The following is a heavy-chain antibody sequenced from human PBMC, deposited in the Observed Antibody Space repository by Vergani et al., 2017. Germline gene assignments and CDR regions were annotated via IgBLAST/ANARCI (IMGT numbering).Heavy chain of an antibody. CDR3: ARSRPYCTSGSCPAI. D-gene: IGHD2-15*01. Sequence: QVQLQESGPGLLKPSQTLSLTCTVSGESIRSGSHYWSWIRQPAGKGPEWIGHIHTGGSTDLNPSFKSRVSISVDISKSQFSLKLNSVTVADTAVYYCARSRPYCTSGSCPAIWGQGTLVTVSS. V-gene: IGHV4-61*02. CDR2: IHTGGST. CDR1: GESIRSGSHY. J-gene: IGHJ4*02.